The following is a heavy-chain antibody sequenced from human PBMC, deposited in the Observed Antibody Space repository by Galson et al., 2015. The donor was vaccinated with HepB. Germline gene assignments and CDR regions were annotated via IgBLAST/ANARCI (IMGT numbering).Heavy chain of an antibody. CDR1: GFTFSSYA. CDR2: ISGSGGST. J-gene: IGHJ4*02. CDR3: AKPFPASSGYYFDY. D-gene: IGHD3-22*01. Sequence: SLRLSCAASGFTFSSYAMSWVRQAPGKGLEWVSAISGSGGSTYYADSVKGRFTISRDNSKSTLYLQMNSLRAGDTAVYYCAKPFPASSGYYFDYWGQGTLVTVSS. V-gene: IGHV3-23*01.